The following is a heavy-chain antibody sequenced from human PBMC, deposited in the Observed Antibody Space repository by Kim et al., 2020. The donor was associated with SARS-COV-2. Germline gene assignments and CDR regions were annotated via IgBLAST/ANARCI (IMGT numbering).Heavy chain of an antibody. D-gene: IGHD3-9*01. V-gene: IGHV3-23*01. Sequence: GGSLRLSCAASGFTFSSYAMSWVRQAPGKGLEWVSAISGSGGSTYYADSVKGRFTISRDNSKNTLYLQMNSLRAEDTAVYYCAKDSQVLRYFDWLHDAFDIWGQGTMVTVSS. CDR2: ISGSGGST. J-gene: IGHJ3*02. CDR1: GFTFSSYA. CDR3: AKDSQVLRYFDWLHDAFDI.